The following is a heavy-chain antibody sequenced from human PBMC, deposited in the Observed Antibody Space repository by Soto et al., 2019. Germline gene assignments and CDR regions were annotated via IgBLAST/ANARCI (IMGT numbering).Heavy chain of an antibody. D-gene: IGHD3-3*01. V-gene: IGHV4-31*03. J-gene: IGHJ4*02. CDR1: GGSISSGGFY. Sequence: PSDTLSLTCTVSGGSISSGGFYWSWTRQHPGKGLEWIGYIYYSGSTYYNPSLKSRVTISVDTSENQFSLKLSSVTAADTAVYYCARGITIFGVVYFDYWGPGTLVTVSS. CDR2: IYYSGST. CDR3: ARGITIFGVVYFDY.